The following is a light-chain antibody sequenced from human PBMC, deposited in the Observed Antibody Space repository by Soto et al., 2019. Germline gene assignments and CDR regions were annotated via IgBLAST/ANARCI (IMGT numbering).Light chain of an antibody. CDR1: QSISTY. CDR3: QQSYSTPRT. Sequence: DIQMTQSPSSLSASVGDRVTITCRASQSISTYLNLYQQKEGKAPKLLIYPASSLQRGVPSRFSGRGSGTDFTLAISSLQPEDFATYYCQQSYSTPRTFGQGTKLEIK. J-gene: IGKJ2*02. CDR2: PAS. V-gene: IGKV1-39*01.